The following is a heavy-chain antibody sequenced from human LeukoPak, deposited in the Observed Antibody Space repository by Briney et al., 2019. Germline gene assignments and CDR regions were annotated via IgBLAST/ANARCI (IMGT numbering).Heavy chain of an antibody. J-gene: IGHJ5*02. CDR3: ARDRGWWGTFDP. D-gene: IGHD6-19*01. CDR1: GDSVSSTDAA. CDR2: TYYRSKWST. V-gene: IGHV6-1*01. Sequence: SQTLSLTCAISGDSVSSTDAAWNWVRQSPSRGLEWLGRTYYRSKWSTDYADSVKGRITINPDTSKNQFSLQLNSVIPEDTATYFCARDRGWWGTFDPWGQGTLVTVSS.